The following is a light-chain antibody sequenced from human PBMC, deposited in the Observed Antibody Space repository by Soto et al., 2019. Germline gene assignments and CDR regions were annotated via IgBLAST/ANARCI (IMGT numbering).Light chain of an antibody. CDR1: SSDVGAYKY. CDR2: EVS. J-gene: IGLJ3*02. Sequence: QSALTQPPSASGSPGQSVTISCTGTSSDVGAYKYVSWYQQYPSKAPKLMIYEVSKRPSGVPARFSGSKSGNTASLTVSGLQSEDEADYYCTSYIGSDTWVFGGGTKLTVL. CDR3: TSYIGSDTWV. V-gene: IGLV2-8*01.